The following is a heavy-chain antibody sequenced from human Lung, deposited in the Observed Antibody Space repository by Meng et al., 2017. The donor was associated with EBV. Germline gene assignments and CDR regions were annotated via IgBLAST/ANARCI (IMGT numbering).Heavy chain of an antibody. Sequence: QVQVVQHGTQVQTPWALVKVSCKASVKTFTSDYSKPVRQAAGQGLEWMGWINPNSGGTKYAQKFQGWVTMTRETSISTAYMELSRLRSDDTAVYYCARDGGLLRTGYLDYWGQGTLVTVSS. J-gene: IGHJ4*02. D-gene: IGHD3/OR15-3a*01. CDR2: INPNSGGT. CDR3: ARDGGLLRTGYLDY. CDR1: VKTFTSDY. V-gene: IGHV1-2*04.